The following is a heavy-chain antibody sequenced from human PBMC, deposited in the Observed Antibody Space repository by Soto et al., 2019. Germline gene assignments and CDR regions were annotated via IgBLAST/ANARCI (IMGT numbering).Heavy chain of an antibody. CDR1: GCAVSSGSYY. CDR3: ARSHGANTYLDF. Sequence: SDTLSLTFTVSGCAVSSGSYYWSWILQPPVKGLEWIGYIYYSGSTKYNPSLKSRVTISVETSKNQFSLKLSSVTAADTAVYYCARSHGANTYLDFRGQGTLLTVSS. D-gene: IGHD1-26*01. V-gene: IGHV4-61*01. J-gene: IGHJ4*02. CDR2: IYYSGST.